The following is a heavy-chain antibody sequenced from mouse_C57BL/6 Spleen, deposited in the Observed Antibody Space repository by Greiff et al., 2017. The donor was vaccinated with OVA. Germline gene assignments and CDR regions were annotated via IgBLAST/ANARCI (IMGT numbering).Heavy chain of an antibody. Sequence: QVQLQQSGAELVKPGASVKMSCKASGYTFTSYWITWVKQRPGQGLEWIGDIYPGSGSTNYNEKFKSKATLTVDTSSSTAYMQLSSLTSEDSAVYYCAREGSSGYGSDYWGQGTTLTVSS. V-gene: IGHV1-55*01. CDR3: AREGSSGYGSDY. CDR2: IYPGSGST. J-gene: IGHJ2*01. D-gene: IGHD3-2*02. CDR1: GYTFTSYW.